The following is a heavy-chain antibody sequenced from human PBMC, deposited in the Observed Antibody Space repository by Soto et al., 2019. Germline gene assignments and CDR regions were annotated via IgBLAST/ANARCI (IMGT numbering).Heavy chain of an antibody. V-gene: IGHV4-31*03. CDR2: IYYSGST. J-gene: IGHJ6*02. Sequence: SETLSLTCTVSGGSISSGGYYWSWIRQHPGKGLEWIGYIYYSGSTYYNPSLKSRVTISVDTSKNQFSLKLSSVTAADTAVYYCARDSSLELPYYYYGMDVWGQGTTVTVSS. CDR1: GGSISSGGYY. D-gene: IGHD1-7*01. CDR3: ARDSSLELPYYYYGMDV.